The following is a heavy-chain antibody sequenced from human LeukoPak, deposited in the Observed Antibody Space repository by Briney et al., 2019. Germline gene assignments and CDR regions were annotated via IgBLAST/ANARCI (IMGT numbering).Heavy chain of an antibody. CDR2: ISSSSSYI. CDR3: ARDTSGYVFDY. CDR1: GFTFSSYT. D-gene: IGHD5-12*01. J-gene: IGHJ4*02. V-gene: IGHV3-21*01. Sequence: GGSLRLSCEASGFTFSSYTLTWVRQAPGKGLEWVSSISSSSSYIYYADSVKGRFTISRDNAKNSLYLQMNSLRAEDTAVYYCARDTSGYVFDYWGQGTLVTVSS.